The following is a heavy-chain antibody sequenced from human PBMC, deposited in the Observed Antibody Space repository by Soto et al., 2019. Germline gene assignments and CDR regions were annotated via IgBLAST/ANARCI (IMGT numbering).Heavy chain of an antibody. CDR2: IYSGGST. D-gene: IGHD3-10*01. V-gene: IGHV3-53*01. CDR3: ASWRPLHY. Sequence: EVQLVESGGGLIQPGGSLRLSCAASGFTVSSNYMSWVRQAPGKGLEWVSVIYSGGSTYYADSVKGRFTISRDNSKNTMYLEMNSLRAEDTAVYFCASWRPLHYWGQGTLVTVSS. CDR1: GFTVSSNY. J-gene: IGHJ4*02.